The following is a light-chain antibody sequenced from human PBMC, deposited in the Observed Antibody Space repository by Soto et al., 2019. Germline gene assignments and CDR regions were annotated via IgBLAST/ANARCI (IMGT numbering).Light chain of an antibody. CDR1: QSVNSY. CDR3: QQRSYWL. Sequence: EIVLTQSPATLSLSPGERATLSCRASQSVNSYLAWYQQKPGQAPRLLIYDASNRATGIPARFSGSGSGTDFSLTIRSLEPEDFAVYYCQQRSYWLFGGGTKVEIK. CDR2: DAS. V-gene: IGKV3-11*01. J-gene: IGKJ4*01.